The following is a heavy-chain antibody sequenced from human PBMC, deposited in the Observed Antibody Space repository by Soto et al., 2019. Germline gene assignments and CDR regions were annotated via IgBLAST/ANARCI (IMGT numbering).Heavy chain of an antibody. D-gene: IGHD5-18*01. CDR2: ITDSGDTT. CDR3: ANRDTSMVTRYYYGMDV. Sequence: EVQLLESGGGLVQPGGSLRLSCAASGFRFSHYAMSWVRQAPGKGLEWVSAITDSGDTTYYADSVKGRFTISRDNSKNTLYLQMNSLRAEDMAVYYCANRDTSMVTRYYYGMDVWGQGTTVTVSS. CDR1: GFRFSHYA. V-gene: IGHV3-23*01. J-gene: IGHJ6*02.